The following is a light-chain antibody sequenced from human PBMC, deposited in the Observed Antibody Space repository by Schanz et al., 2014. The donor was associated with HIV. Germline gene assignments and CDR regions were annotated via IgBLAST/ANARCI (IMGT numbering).Light chain of an antibody. V-gene: IGLV2-23*01. CDR3: CSYAGYIYV. Sequence: QSALTQPASVSGSPGQSITISCTGTSSDVGIYNLVSWYQQHPGKAPKLMIYEDSKRPSGVSNRFSGSKSGNTASLTISGLQAEDEAEYYCCSYAGYIYVFGSGTKLTVL. CDR1: SSDVGIYNL. J-gene: IGLJ1*01. CDR2: EDS.